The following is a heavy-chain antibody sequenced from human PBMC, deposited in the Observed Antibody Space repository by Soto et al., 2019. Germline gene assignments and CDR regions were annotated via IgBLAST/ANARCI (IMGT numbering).Heavy chain of an antibody. CDR2: ISAYNGNT. CDR3: ARDPMDYYDILTGYYLGDAFDI. D-gene: IGHD3-9*01. CDR1: GYTFTSYG. J-gene: IGHJ3*02. V-gene: IGHV1-18*01. Sequence: GASVKVSCKASGYTFTSYGISWVRQAPGQGLEWMGWISAYNGNTNYAQKLQGRVTMTTDTSTSTAYMELRSLRSDDTAVYYCARDPMDYYDILTGYYLGDAFDIWGQGTMVTVSS.